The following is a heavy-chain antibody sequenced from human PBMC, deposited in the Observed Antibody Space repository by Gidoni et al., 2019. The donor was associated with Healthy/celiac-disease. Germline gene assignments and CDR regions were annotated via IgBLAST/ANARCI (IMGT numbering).Heavy chain of an antibody. CDR3: ARASNSHYYYGMDV. CDR2: IIPIFGTA. J-gene: IGHJ6*02. V-gene: IGHV1-69*01. D-gene: IGHD3-10*01. Sequence: QVQLVQPGAEVKKPGSSVKVSCKASGGTFSSYAISWVRQAPGQGLEWMVGIIPIFGTANCAQKFQGRVTITADESTSTAYIELGSRRSEDTAVYYCARASNSHYYYGMDVWGQGTTVTVSS. CDR1: GGTFSSYA.